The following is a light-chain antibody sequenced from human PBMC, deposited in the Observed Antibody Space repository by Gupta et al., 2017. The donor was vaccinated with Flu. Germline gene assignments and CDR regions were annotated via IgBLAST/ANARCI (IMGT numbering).Light chain of an antibody. Sequence: GTLCVSSGDRATLSCRARQMVVSRFLAWYQQKPGQAPRLLIYGASSRVTGIPERFSGSGSGTDFTLIISRLEPEDFAVYYCQQDDSLPGTFGQGTKVEIK. J-gene: IGKJ1*01. V-gene: IGKV3-20*01. CDR1: QMVVSRF. CDR2: GAS. CDR3: QQDDSLPGT.